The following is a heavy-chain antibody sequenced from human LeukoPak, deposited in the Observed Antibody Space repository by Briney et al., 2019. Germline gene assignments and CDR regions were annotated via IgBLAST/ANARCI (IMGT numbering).Heavy chain of an antibody. CDR1: GYTFTSYA. V-gene: IGHV7-4-1*02. Sequence: ASVKVSCKASGYTFTSYAMNWVRQAPGQGLEWMGWINTNTGNPTYAQGFTGRFVFSLDTSVSTAYLQISSLKAEDTAVYYCARGPGVGGYDLFDYYYYYMDVWGKGTTVTVSS. J-gene: IGHJ6*03. CDR2: INTNTGNP. D-gene: IGHD5-12*01. CDR3: ARGPGVGGYDLFDYYYYYMDV.